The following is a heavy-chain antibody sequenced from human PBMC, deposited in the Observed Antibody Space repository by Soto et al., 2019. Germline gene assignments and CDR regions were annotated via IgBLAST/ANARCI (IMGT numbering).Heavy chain of an antibody. CDR3: ARVRKADYGSGSYPTLFDY. CDR1: XXXXSSGXXX. Sequence: TLSLTXXVXXXXXSSGXXXXXWIRQPPGKGLEWIGYIYYSGSTYYNPSLKSRVTISVDTSKNQFSLKLSSVTAADTAVYYCARVRKADYGSGSYPTLFDYWGQGTLVTVSS. V-gene: IGHV4-30-4*01. CDR2: IYYSGST. J-gene: IGHJ4*02. D-gene: IGHD3-10*01.